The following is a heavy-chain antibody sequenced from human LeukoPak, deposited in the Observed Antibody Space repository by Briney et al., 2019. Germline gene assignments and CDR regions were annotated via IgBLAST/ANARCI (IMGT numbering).Heavy chain of an antibody. Sequence: SETLSLTCAVYGGSFSGYYWSWIRQPPGKGLEWIGEINHSGSTNYNPSLKSRVTIPVDTSENQFSLKLSSVTAADTAVYYCARGVRPDYDFWSGYPYSYYFDYWGQGTLVTVSS. J-gene: IGHJ4*02. CDR3: ARGVRPDYDFWSGYPYSYYFDY. V-gene: IGHV4-34*01. CDR2: INHSGST. D-gene: IGHD3-3*01. CDR1: GGSFSGYY.